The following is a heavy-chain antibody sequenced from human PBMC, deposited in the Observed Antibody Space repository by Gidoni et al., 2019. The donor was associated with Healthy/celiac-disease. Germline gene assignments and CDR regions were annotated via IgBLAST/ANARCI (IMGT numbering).Heavy chain of an antibody. J-gene: IGHJ6*03. CDR1: GGSFSGYY. CDR2: INHSGST. V-gene: IGHV4-34*01. D-gene: IGHD3-3*02. CDR3: AGFHFWSGQRAYYYYMDV. Sequence: QVQLQQWGAGLLKPSETLSLTCAVYGGSFSGYYWSWIRQPPGKGLEWIGEINHSGSTNYNPSLKSRVTISVDTSKNQFSLKLSSVTAADTAVYYCAGFHFWSGQRAYYYYMDVWGKGTTVTVSS.